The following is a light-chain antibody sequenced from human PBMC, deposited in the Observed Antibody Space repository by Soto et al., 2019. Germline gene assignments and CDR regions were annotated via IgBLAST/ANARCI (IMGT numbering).Light chain of an antibody. V-gene: IGKV1-33*01. J-gene: IGKJ5*01. CDR2: DAS. CDR1: QDINNY. Sequence: DIQMTHSPSSLSASVGDRVTITCQASQDINNYVNWYQQKPGKAPKLLIFDASTLKTGVPSRFSGSGSGTDFSLSISSLHPEDIATYYCQQSNDLVSFGQGTRLEIK. CDR3: QQSNDLVS.